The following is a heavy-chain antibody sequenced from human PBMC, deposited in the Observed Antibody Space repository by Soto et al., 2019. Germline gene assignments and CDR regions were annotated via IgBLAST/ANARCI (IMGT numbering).Heavy chain of an antibody. CDR3: ETSLQLRKGWSFDY. V-gene: IGHV1-46*01. D-gene: IGHD1-7*01. J-gene: IGHJ4*02. CDR1: GYTFINYF. Sequence: ASVKVSCKTSGYTFINYFMQWVRQAPGQGLEWVGIINPNDGTTSYAQKFQGRVTMTRDTSTSTVYMDLSSLRSEDTAVYYCETSLQLRKGWSFDYWGQGTLVTVSS. CDR2: INPNDGTT.